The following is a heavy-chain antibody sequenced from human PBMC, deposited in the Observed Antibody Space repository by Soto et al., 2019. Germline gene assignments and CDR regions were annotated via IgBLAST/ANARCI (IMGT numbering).Heavy chain of an antibody. CDR3: VRVGGPCSTSICYAYFDY. V-gene: IGHV3-21*01. CDR1: GFIFSDYG. J-gene: IGHJ4*02. Sequence: EVQLVESGGGLVKPGGSLRLSCTVSGFIFSDYGINWVRQAPGEGLEWVSSISSSGYNMFYADSVKGRFTISRDNAKTSLYLQMNNLRAEDTAVYFCVRVGGPCSTSICYAYFDYWGQGALVTVSS. D-gene: IGHD2-2*01. CDR2: ISSSGYNM.